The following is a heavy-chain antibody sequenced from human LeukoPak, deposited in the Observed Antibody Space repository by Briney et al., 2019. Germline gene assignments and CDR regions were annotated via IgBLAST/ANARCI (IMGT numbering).Heavy chain of an antibody. J-gene: IGHJ6*02. CDR2: INHSGST. CDR1: GGSFSGYY. V-gene: IGHV4-34*01. CDR3: ARVQGYCSGGSCYFYYYYGMDV. D-gene: IGHD2-15*01. Sequence: PETLSLTCAVYGGSFSGYYWSWIRQPPGKGLEWIGEINHSGSTNYNPSLKSRVTISVDTSKNQFSLKLSSVTAADTAVYYCARVQGYCSGGSCYFYYYYGMDVWGQGTTVTVSS.